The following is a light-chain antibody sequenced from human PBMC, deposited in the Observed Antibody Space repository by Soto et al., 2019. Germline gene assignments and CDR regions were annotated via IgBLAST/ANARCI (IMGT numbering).Light chain of an antibody. CDR3: GTWDSSLSAGV. J-gene: IGLJ2*01. Sequence: QSVLTQPPSVSAAPGQKVTISCSGSSSNIEHNYVSWYQQLPGTAPKLLIYDNNKRPSGIPDRFSGSKSGTSATLGITGLQTGDEANYYCGTWDSSLSAGVFGGGTKLTLL. CDR2: DNN. V-gene: IGLV1-51*01. CDR1: SSNIEHNY.